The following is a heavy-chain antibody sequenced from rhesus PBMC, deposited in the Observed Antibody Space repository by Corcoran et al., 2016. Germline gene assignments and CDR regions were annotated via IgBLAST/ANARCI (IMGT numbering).Heavy chain of an antibody. CDR1: GGPISSNF. Sequence: QVQLKESGTRLLKPSEPLSLTCKVSGGPISSNFWSWIRQSPVKGMEWMGYVHGDSGATIHNTYLEMRVTISRDTDKNQFALSLNTVTAADTAVCYCARYLTWTIDYWGQGVMVTVTS. CDR2: VHGDSGAT. J-gene: IGHJ4*01. V-gene: IGHV4-147*01. CDR3: ARYLTWTIDY. D-gene: IGHD1-38*01.